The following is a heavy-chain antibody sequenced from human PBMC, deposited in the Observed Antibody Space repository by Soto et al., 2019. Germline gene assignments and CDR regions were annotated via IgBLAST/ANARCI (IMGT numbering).Heavy chain of an antibody. D-gene: IGHD3-16*01. CDR1: GGTLGGSY. CDR3: ARHGGYYFDY. CDR2: IHHRGDP. Sequence: SETLSLTCVVNGGTLGGSYLSWIRQPPGKGLEWIGEIHHRGDPIYNPSLKSRVTISRDTSENQLSLKLNSVTAADTAVYYCARHGGYYFDYWGQETLVTSPQ. V-gene: IGHV4-34*01. J-gene: IGHJ4*02.